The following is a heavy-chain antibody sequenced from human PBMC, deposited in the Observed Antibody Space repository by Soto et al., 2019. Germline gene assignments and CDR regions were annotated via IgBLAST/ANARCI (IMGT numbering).Heavy chain of an antibody. CDR1: GGTFSTFG. CDR3: AKSAPMDAGDKYYYDF. V-gene: IGHV1-69*13. J-gene: IGHJ4*02. Sequence: AASVKVSCKASGGTFSTFGISWVRQAPGQGLEWMGGIIPFFGTARYSQKFEDRITITADESTNTVYMDLRSLTSEDTAIYYCAKSAPMDAGDKYYYDFWGQGALLTVSS. D-gene: IGHD4-17*01. CDR2: IIPFFGTA.